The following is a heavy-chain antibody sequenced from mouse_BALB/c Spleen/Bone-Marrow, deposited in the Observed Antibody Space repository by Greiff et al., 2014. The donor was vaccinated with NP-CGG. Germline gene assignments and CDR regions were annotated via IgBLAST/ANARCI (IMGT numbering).Heavy chain of an antibody. CDR1: GYSFTIFW. D-gene: IGHD1-3*01. CDR2: IDPSDSES. Sequence: QVQLQQSGPQLVRPGASVKISCKASGYSFTIFWMHWVKQRPGQGLEWIGMIDPSDSESKLSQKFKDKATLTVDKSSSTAYLQLSSPTSEDSAVYYCARRDNATSTYWGHGTLVTVSA. J-gene: IGHJ3*01. V-gene: IGHV1S126*01. CDR3: ARRDNATSTY.